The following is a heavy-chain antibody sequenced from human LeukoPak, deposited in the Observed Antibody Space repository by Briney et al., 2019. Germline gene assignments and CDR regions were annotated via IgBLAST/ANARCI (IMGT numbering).Heavy chain of an antibody. Sequence: ASVKVSCKAFGYTFTTYGMNWVRQAPGQGLEWMGWINTNTGNPTYAQGFTGRFVFSLDTSVSTAYLQISSLKAEDTAVYYCARDLTAAGYDYWGQGTLVTVSS. J-gene: IGHJ4*02. CDR2: INTNTGNP. V-gene: IGHV7-4-1*02. D-gene: IGHD6-13*01. CDR1: GYTFTTYG. CDR3: ARDLTAAGYDY.